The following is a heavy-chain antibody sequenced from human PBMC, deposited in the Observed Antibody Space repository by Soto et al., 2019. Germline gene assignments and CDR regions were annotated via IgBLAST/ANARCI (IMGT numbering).Heavy chain of an antibody. CDR2: VSYTGST. V-gene: IGHV4-61*01. CDR1: GDSLKSNSYS. D-gene: IGHD3-22*01. J-gene: IGHJ4*02. CDR3: ARGDHDWGDDYGGYSYLHYFDF. Sequence: LSLPCTVSGDSLKSNSYSWTWIRQSPGKGLQWIGSVSYTGSTNYNPSLEGRVTMSIDTSKHRFSLRLSSVTAADTAVYYCARGDHDWGDDYGGYSYLHYFDFWGQGTPVTVSS.